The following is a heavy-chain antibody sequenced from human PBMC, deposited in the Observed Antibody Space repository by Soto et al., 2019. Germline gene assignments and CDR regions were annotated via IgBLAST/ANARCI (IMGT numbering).Heavy chain of an antibody. CDR2: IKQDGSEK. J-gene: IGHJ5*02. D-gene: IGHD3-22*01. Sequence: PVGSLRLSCAASGSTFSSYWMSWVRQAPGKGLEWVANIKQDGSEKYYVDSVKGRFTISRDNAKNSLYLQMNSLRAEDTAVYYCARVGDYYDSSGYWNWFDPWGQGTLVTVSS. V-gene: IGHV3-7*04. CDR3: ARVGDYYDSSGYWNWFDP. CDR1: GSTFSSYW.